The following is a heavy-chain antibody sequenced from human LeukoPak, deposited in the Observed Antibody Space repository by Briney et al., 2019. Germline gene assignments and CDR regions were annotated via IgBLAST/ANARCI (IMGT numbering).Heavy chain of an antibody. CDR3: ASFGGGYLDY. J-gene: IGHJ4*02. CDR2: IYYSGST. D-gene: IGHD3-3*01. Sequence: SETLSLTCTVSGASISSYFWTWIRQPPGKGLEWIGSIYYSGSTNHSPSLKSRLTMSVDTSNNQVSLKLTSVTAADTAVYYCASFGGGYLDYWGQGTLVSVSS. V-gene: IGHV4-59*01. CDR1: GASISSYF.